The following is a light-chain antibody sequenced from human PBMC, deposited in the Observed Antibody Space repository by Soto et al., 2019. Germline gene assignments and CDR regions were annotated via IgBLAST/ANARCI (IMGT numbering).Light chain of an antibody. V-gene: IGKV1-5*01. J-gene: IGKJ1*01. Sequence: DILMTQSPSTLSASVGERVTLTCRASQTITRRMAWYQQKPGKAPKLLIYDASTMESGVPSRFSGSRSGTEFTLTISSLQPDDIATYYCQQYNNYSLTFGQGTKVDI. CDR2: DAS. CDR3: QQYNNYSLT. CDR1: QTITRR.